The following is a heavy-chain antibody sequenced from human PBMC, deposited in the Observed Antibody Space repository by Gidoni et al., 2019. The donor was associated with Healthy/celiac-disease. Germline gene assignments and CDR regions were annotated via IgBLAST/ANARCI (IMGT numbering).Heavy chain of an antibody. CDR3: ARGPRRDYGGNSDWYFDL. CDR2: IIPILSIA. D-gene: IGHD4-17*01. Sequence: QFQLVPSGAEVKKPGSSVTVSRKASGGPFSSYIISWVRQAPGQGLEWLGRIIPILSIANCAQKFQGRVTITADKSTSTAYMGLGSLRSEDTAVYYCARGPRRDYGGNSDWYFDLWGRGTLVTVSS. CDR1: GGPFSSYI. V-gene: IGHV1-69*02. J-gene: IGHJ2*01.